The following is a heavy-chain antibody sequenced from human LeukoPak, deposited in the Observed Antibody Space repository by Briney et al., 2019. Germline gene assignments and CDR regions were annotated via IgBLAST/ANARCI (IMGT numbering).Heavy chain of an antibody. CDR2: ITGSGGST. Sequence: AGGSLRLSCAASGFTFSSYAMSWVRQAPGKGLEWVSAITGSGGSTYYADPVKGRFTISRDNSKNTLYLQMNSLRAEDTAVYYCANSRCSGGSCYMYYFDYWGQGTLVTVSS. J-gene: IGHJ4*02. D-gene: IGHD2-15*01. CDR1: GFTFSSYA. CDR3: ANSRCSGGSCYMYYFDY. V-gene: IGHV3-23*01.